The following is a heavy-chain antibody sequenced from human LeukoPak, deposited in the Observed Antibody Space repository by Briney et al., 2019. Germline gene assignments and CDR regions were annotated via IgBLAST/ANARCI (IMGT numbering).Heavy chain of an antibody. J-gene: IGHJ4*02. CDR1: GFTFSDYE. CDR2: ISNSGSTI. Sequence: GGSLRLSCTASGFTFSDYEMNWVRQATGKGLEWVAYISNSGSTINYADSVKGRFTISRDNAKKSLYLQMNSLRAEDTAVYYCAKWAAAADTQFDYWGQGTLVTVSS. CDR3: AKWAAAADTQFDY. D-gene: IGHD6-13*01. V-gene: IGHV3-48*03.